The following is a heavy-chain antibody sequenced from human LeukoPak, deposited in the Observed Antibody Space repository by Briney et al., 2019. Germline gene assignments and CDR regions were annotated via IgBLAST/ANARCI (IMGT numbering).Heavy chain of an antibody. V-gene: IGHV4-59*01. CDR3: ARESFRNQLHYYYYYMDV. J-gene: IGHJ6*03. D-gene: IGHD2-2*01. Sequence: SETLSLTCTVSGGSISSYYWSWIRQPPGKGLEWIGYIYYSGSTNYNPSLKSRVTISVDTSKNQFSLKLSSVTAADTAVYYCARESFRNQLHYYYYYMDVWGKGTTVTVSS. CDR2: IYYSGST. CDR1: GGSISSYY.